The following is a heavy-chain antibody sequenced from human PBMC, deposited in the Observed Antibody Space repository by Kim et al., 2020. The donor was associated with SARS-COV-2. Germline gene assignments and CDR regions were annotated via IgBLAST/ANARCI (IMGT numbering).Heavy chain of an antibody. Sequence: SHKSRVTISVDTSKNQFSLKLSSVTAADTAVYYCARDGWDYGGNSSGMDVWGQGTTVTVSS. CDR3: ARDGWDYGGNSSGMDV. J-gene: IGHJ6*02. V-gene: IGHV4-31*02. D-gene: IGHD4-17*01.